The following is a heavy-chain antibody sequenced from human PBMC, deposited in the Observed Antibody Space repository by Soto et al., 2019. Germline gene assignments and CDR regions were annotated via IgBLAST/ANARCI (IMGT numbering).Heavy chain of an antibody. D-gene: IGHD2-15*01. J-gene: IGHJ6*02. CDR1: GFTFSSYG. V-gene: IGHV3-30*18. Sequence: PGGSLRLSCAASGFTFSSYGMHWVRQAPGKGLEWVAVISYDGSNKYYADSVKGRFTISRDNSKNTLYLQMNSLRSEDTVVYYCAKGDVVAATYYYYGMDVWGQGTTVTVSS. CDR3: AKGDVVAATYYYYGMDV. CDR2: ISYDGSNK.